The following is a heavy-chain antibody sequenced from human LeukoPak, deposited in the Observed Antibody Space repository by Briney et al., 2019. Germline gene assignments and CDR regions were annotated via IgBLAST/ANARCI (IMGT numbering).Heavy chain of an antibody. CDR1: GFTFSSYG. V-gene: IGHV3-23*01. D-gene: IGHD3-10*02. CDR2: VSDSGGYT. J-gene: IGHJ4*02. CDR3: AKGVLGYSVPFLDC. Sequence: PGGSLRLSCAASGFTFSSYGMSWVRPAPGKGLEWVSSVSDSGGYTYYADSVKGRLTISRDNSKNTVYLQMNSLRAEDTALYYCAKGVLGYSVPFLDCWGQGVLVTVSS.